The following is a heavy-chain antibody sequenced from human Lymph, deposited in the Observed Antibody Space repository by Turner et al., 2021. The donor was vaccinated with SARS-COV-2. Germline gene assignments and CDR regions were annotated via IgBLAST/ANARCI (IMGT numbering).Heavy chain of an antibody. CDR3: ARDTGGQVDV. CDR2: ISYDGSNK. Sequence: QVQLVESGGGVVQPGRSLRLSCAASGFTFSSYAMNWVRQAPGKGLEWVAVISYDGSNKYYADSVKGRFTISRDNSKNTLYLKMNSLRAEDTAVYYRARDTGGQVDVWGQGTTVTVSS. J-gene: IGHJ6*02. CDR1: GFTFSSYA. D-gene: IGHD2-8*02. V-gene: IGHV3-30-3*01.